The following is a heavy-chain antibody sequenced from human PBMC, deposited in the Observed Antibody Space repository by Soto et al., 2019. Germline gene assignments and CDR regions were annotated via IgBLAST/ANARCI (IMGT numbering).Heavy chain of an antibody. D-gene: IGHD6-13*01. CDR1: GDTFISYG. CDR3: ARNRGPQTADNWFDP. CDR2: ISGSNGHR. Sequence: ASVKVSCKSSGDTFISYGISWVRQARGQGLEWMGWISGSNGHRNYAQNLQGRVTLTTATSTNTAYMELRRLRSNDTAVYYCARNRGPQTADNWFDPWGQGTKVTVSS. J-gene: IGHJ5*02. V-gene: IGHV1-18*04.